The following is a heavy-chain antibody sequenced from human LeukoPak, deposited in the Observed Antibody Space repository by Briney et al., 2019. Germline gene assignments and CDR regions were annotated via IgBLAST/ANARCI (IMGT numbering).Heavy chain of an antibody. D-gene: IGHD3-10*02. J-gene: IGHJ6*04. V-gene: IGHV3-48*04. CDR3: AELGITMIGGV. CDR1: GFTFSSYS. CDR2: ISSSGSTI. Sequence: GGSLRLSCAASGFTFSSYSMNWVRQAPGKGLEWVSHISSSGSTIYYADSVKGRFTISRDNAKNSLYLQMNSLRAEDTAVYYCAELGITMIGGVWGKGTTVTISS.